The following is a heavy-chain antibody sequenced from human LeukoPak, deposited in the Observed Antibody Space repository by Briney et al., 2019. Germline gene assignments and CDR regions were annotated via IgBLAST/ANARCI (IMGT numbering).Heavy chain of an antibody. D-gene: IGHD6-19*01. CDR1: GFTFSRGW. J-gene: IGHJ6*02. CDR3: AREMYSSGSLYWYYGMDV. V-gene: IGHV3-74*01. Sequence: PGGSLRLSCAASGFTFSRGWMHWVRQAPGKGLVWVSRIKTDGSTATYADAVKGRFTISRDNAKNTLYLEMNSLRAEDTAVYYCAREMYSSGSLYWYYGMDVWGQGTTVTVSS. CDR2: IKTDGSTA.